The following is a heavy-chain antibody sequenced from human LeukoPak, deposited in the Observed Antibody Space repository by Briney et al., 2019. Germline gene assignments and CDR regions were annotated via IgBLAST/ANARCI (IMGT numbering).Heavy chain of an antibody. V-gene: IGHV3-23*01. J-gene: IGHJ4*02. D-gene: IGHD2-15*01. CDR2: ISNNGGYT. Sequence: GGSLRLSCAASGFTFSSSAMSWVRQAPGKGLEWVPAISNNGGYTYYADSVQGRFTISRDNSKSTLCLQMNSLRAEDTAVYYCAKQLGYCSDGSCYFPYWGQGTLVTVSS. CDR3: AKQLGYCSDGSCYFPY. CDR1: GFTFSSSA.